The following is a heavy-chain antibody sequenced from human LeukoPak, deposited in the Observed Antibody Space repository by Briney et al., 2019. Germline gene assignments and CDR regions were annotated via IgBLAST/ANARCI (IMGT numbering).Heavy chain of an antibody. J-gene: IGHJ6*02. D-gene: IGHD3-10*01. CDR3: ARQVLEFGELLWEYYYGMDV. V-gene: IGHV3-48*02. Sequence: GGSLRLSCAASGFTFSSYWMSWVRQAPGKGLEWVSYISSSSSTIYYADSVKGRFTISRDNAKNSLYLQMNSLRDEDTAVYYCARQVLEFGELLWEYYYGMDVWGQGTTVTVSS. CDR1: GFTFSSYW. CDR2: ISSSSSTI.